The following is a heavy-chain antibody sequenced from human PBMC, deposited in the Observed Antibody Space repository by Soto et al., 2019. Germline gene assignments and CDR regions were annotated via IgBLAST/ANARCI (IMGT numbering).Heavy chain of an antibody. CDR3: ALFWGYDSSGYPILFDY. V-gene: IGHV1-18*01. D-gene: IGHD3-22*01. Sequence: ASVKVSCKASGYTFTSYGISWVRQAPGQGLEWMGWISAYNGNTNYAQKLQGRVTMTTDTSTSTAYMELRSLRSDDTAVYYCALFWGYDSSGYPILFDYWGHGTLVTVSS. CDR1: GYTFTSYG. J-gene: IGHJ4*01. CDR2: ISAYNGNT.